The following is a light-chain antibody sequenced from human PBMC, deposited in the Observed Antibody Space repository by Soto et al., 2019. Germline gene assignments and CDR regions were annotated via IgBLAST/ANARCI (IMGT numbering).Light chain of an antibody. Sequence: QSALTQPASVSGSPGQSITISCTGTSSDVGGYNYVSWYQQHPGKAPKLMIYEVSNRPSGVSNRFSGSKSGNTASLPISGLAAEDEADYYCSSYTSSSSVVFGGGTQLTVL. CDR1: SSDVGGYNY. V-gene: IGLV2-14*01. CDR2: EVS. J-gene: IGLJ2*01. CDR3: SSYTSSSSVV.